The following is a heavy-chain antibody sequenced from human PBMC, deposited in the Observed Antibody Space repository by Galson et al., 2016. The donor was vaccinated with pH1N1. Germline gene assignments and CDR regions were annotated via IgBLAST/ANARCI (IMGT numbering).Heavy chain of an antibody. Sequence: SVKVSCKASGYTFTNYGISWVRQAPGQGLEWMGWISAYNGNTNYAQKLQGRVTMTTDTSTSTAYMELTNLTSRDTAVYFCAREGANYYGSDGMDVWGQGTTVTVSS. D-gene: IGHD3-10*01. V-gene: IGHV1-18*01. CDR3: AREGANYYGSDGMDV. J-gene: IGHJ6*02. CDR2: ISAYNGNT. CDR1: GYTFTNYG.